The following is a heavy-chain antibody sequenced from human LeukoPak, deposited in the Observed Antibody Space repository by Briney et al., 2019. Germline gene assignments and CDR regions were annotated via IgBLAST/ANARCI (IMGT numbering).Heavy chain of an antibody. D-gene: IGHD5-18*01. V-gene: IGHV3-74*01. Sequence: GGSLRLSCAASGFTFSSYWMHWVRQAPGKGLVWVSRINSDGSSTSYADSVKGRFTISRDNAKNTLYLQMNSLRAEDTAVYYCAGAPGSYTAMVNWGQGTLVTVSS. J-gene: IGHJ4*02. CDR2: INSDGSST. CDR1: GFTFSSYW. CDR3: AGAPGSYTAMVN.